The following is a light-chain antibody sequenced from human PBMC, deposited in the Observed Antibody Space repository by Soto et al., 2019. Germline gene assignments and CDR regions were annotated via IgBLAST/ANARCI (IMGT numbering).Light chain of an antibody. V-gene: IGKV1-5*01. CDR2: DAS. Sequence: DIQMTQSPSTLSASVGDRVTITCRASQTISGWLAWYQQKPGKAPKLLIYDASTLESGVPSRFSGRESETEFTLTISSLQPDDLATYYCQQYKSGYTFGQGTKLAIK. CDR1: QTISGW. J-gene: IGKJ2*01. CDR3: QQYKSGYT.